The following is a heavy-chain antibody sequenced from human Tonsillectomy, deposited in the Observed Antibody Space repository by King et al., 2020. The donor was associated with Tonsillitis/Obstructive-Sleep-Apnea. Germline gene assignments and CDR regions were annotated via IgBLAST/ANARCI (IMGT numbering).Heavy chain of an antibody. CDR3: ASEPSGDSRSY. Sequence: VQSGRSLRLSCAASGFTFSTYGMHWVRQAPGKGLEWVAVIWFDGSNKYYADSVKGRFTISRDNSKNTLYLQMNSLTAEDTALYYCASEPSGDSRSYWGQGTLVTVSS. D-gene: IGHD1-26*01. V-gene: IGHV3-33*01. J-gene: IGHJ4*02. CDR2: IWFDGSNK. CDR1: GFTFSTYG.